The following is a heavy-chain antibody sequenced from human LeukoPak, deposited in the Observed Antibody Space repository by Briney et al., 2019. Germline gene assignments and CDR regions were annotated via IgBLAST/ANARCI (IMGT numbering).Heavy chain of an antibody. CDR1: GGSVSSASYY. Sequence: SETLSLTCTVSGGSVSSASYYWSWIRQPPGKGLEWIGYIYHSGSTNHNPSLKSRVTISVDTSKNQFSLKLTSVTAADTAVYYCARLPYCTSATCLWYFDLWGRGTLVTVSS. J-gene: IGHJ2*01. CDR3: ARLPYCTSATCLWYFDL. CDR2: IYHSGST. D-gene: IGHD2/OR15-2a*01. V-gene: IGHV4-61*01.